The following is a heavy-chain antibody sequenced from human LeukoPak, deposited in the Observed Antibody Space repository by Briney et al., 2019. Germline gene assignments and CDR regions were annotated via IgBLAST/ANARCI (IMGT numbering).Heavy chain of an antibody. J-gene: IGHJ6*03. V-gene: IGHV4-4*07. CDR2: IYTSGST. CDR1: GGSISSYY. D-gene: IGHD5-18*01. CDR3: ARDRVENRGYSYGYYYYYMDV. Sequence: PSETLSLTCTVSGGSISSYYWSWIRQPAGKGLEWIGRIYTSGSTNYNPSLKSRVTMSVDTSKDQFSLKLSSVTAADTAVYYCARDRVENRGYSYGYYYYYMDVWGKGTTVTVSS.